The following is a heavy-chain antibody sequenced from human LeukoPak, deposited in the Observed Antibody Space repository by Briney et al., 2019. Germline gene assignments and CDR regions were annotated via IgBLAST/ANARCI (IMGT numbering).Heavy chain of an antibody. V-gene: IGHV3-23*01. CDR2: ISGSGGST. Sequence: GGSLRLSCGASGFTFSSYAMSWVPQAPGKGLEEVSAISGSGGSTYYADSVKSRFTISRDNSKNTLYLQMNSLRAEDTAVYYCAKSGREDFLGGYYLHFDYWGQGTLVTVSS. J-gene: IGHJ4*02. D-gene: IGHD3-3*01. CDR1: GFTFSSYA. CDR3: AKSGREDFLGGYYLHFDY.